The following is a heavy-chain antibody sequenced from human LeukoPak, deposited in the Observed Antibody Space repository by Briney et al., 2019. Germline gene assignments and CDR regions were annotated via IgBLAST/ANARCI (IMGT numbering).Heavy chain of an antibody. Sequence: GGSLRLSCAASGFTFSAYYMSCIRQAPGKGLEWVSYISSSSSYTNYADSVKGRFSISRDNAKNSLFLQMNSLRAEDTAVYYCASRLVPVAKFYGIVVWGQGTTVTVS. J-gene: IGHJ6*02. CDR2: ISSSSSYT. V-gene: IGHV3-11*06. CDR3: ASRLVPVAKFYGIVV. D-gene: IGHD2-2*01. CDR1: GFTFSAYY.